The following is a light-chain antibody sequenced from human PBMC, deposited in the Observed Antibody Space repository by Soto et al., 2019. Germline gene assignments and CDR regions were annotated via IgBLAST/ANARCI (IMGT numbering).Light chain of an antibody. Sequence: QSVVSEPGCVCGSIGESVTIFCTGTSSDIGAYNSVSWYQQYPGRAPKLMIYEVSNRPSGVSARFSASKSGNTASLTISGLQAEDEADYYCNSRGGSRPYYVFGTGTKVTVL. CDR2: EVS. V-gene: IGLV2-14*01. CDR1: SSDIGAYNS. J-gene: IGLJ1*01. CDR3: NSRGGSRPYYV.